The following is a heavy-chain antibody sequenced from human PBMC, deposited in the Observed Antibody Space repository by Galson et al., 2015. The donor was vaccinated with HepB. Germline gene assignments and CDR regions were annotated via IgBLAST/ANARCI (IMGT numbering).Heavy chain of an antibody. CDR3: ARDDVVKTSGWTLDY. D-gene: IGHD6-19*01. Sequence: SLRLSCAASGFTFSNYGMQWVRQAPGKGLEWVAVIWFDGGNKYYADSVKGRFTISRDNSKNTLYLQMNSLRAEDTAVYYCARDDVVKTSGWTLDYWGRGTLVTVSS. J-gene: IGHJ4*02. V-gene: IGHV3-33*01. CDR2: IWFDGGNK. CDR1: GFTFSNYG.